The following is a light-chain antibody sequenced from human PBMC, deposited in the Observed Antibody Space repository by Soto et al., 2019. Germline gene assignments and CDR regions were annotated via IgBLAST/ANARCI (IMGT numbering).Light chain of an antibody. CDR1: QTVSNK. Sequence: VFTKSPGTLSVSPGGRASLSCRASQTVSNKLAWYQHKPGQAPRLLIYGASNRATGIPDRFSGSGSGTDFTLTISRLEPEDFAVYYCQQYGSSGTFGQGTKVDIK. J-gene: IGKJ1*01. CDR3: QQYGSSGT. CDR2: GAS. V-gene: IGKV3-20*01.